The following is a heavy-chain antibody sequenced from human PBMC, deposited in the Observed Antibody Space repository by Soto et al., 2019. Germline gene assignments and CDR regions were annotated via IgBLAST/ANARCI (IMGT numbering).Heavy chain of an antibody. CDR1: GGSISSYY. Sequence: QVQLQESGPGLVKPSETLSLTCTVSGGSISSYYWSWIRQPPGKGLAWIGYIYYSGSTNYNPSLKSRVTISVDPSKNQFYLKLSSVTAADTAVYYCARSTYYYDSSCYYYDYWGQGTLVTVSS. D-gene: IGHD3-22*01. V-gene: IGHV4-59*01. J-gene: IGHJ4*02. CDR2: IYYSGST. CDR3: ARSTYYYDSSCYYYDY.